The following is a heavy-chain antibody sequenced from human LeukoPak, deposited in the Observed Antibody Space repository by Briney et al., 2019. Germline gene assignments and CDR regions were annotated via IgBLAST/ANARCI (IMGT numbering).Heavy chain of an antibody. V-gene: IGHV4-59*01. D-gene: IGHD5-18*01. Sequence: PSETLSLTCTVSGGSISSYYWSWIRQPPGKGLEWIGYIYYSGSTNYNPSLKSRVTISVDTSKNQFSLKLSSVTAADTAVYYCAREAATAMPPYDFDYWGQGTLVTVSS. CDR3: AREAATAMPPYDFDY. CDR2: IYYSGST. CDR1: GGSISSYY. J-gene: IGHJ4*02.